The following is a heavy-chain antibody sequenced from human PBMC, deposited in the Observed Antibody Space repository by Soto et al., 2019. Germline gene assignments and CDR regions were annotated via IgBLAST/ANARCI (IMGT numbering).Heavy chain of an antibody. V-gene: IGHV3-66*01. CDR3: ARSANTYGSPFDY. Sequence: ESGGGLVQHGGSLRLSCAASGFTVGNNYMSWVRQAPGKGLEWVSIIHRGGSTSYADSVKGRFTISRDSSKNILYLQINGLTADDTAVYYCARSANTYGSPFDYWGQGALVTVSS. D-gene: IGHD3-10*01. J-gene: IGHJ4*02. CDR2: IHRGGST. CDR1: GFTVGNNY.